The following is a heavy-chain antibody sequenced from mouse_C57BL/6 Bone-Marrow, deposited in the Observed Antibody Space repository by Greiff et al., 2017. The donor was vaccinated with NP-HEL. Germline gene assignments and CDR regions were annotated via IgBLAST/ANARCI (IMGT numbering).Heavy chain of an antibody. CDR2: IRSKSSNYAT. V-gene: IGHV10-3*01. J-gene: IGHJ4*01. CDR3: VRDRGYYSNYVYYAMDY. CDR1: GFTFNTYA. D-gene: IGHD2-5*01. Sequence: EVQVAESGGGLVQPKGSLKLSCAASGFTFNTYAMHWVRQAPGKGLEWVARIRSKSSNYATYYADSVKDRFTISRDDSQSMLYLQMNNLKTEDTAMYYCVRDRGYYSNYVYYAMDYWGQGTSVTVSS.